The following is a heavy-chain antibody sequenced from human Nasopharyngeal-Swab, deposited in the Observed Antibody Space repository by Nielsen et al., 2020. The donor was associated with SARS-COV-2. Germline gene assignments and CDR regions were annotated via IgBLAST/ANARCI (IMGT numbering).Heavy chain of an antibody. J-gene: IGHJ6*02. Sequence: SLKISCAASGFTFSSYAMHWVRQAPGKGLEWVAVISYDGSNKYYADSVKGRFTISRDNSKNTLYLQMNSLRAEDTAVYYCARELGGDYCSSTSCYSPRHGMDVWGQGTTVTVSS. D-gene: IGHD2-2*02. CDR2: ISYDGSNK. V-gene: IGHV3-30-3*01. CDR1: GFTFSSYA. CDR3: ARELGGDYCSSTSCYSPRHGMDV.